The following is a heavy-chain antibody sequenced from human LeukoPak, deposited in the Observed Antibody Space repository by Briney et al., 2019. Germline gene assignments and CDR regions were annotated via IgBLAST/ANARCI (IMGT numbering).Heavy chain of an antibody. D-gene: IGHD3-16*01. J-gene: IGHJ1*01. Sequence: GGSLRLSCAASGFTFSNYALHWVRQAPGKGLEWVAVISYDGSNKFYADSVRGRFTISRDNSKNTLYLQMNSLRAEDTAVYFCLYGGYFQHWGQGTLVTVSS. CDR1: GFTFSNYA. CDR3: LYGGYFQH. V-gene: IGHV3-30*04. CDR2: ISYDGSNK.